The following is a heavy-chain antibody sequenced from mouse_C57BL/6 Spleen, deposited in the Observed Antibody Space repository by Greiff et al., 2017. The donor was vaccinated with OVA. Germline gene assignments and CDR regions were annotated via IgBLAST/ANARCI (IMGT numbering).Heavy chain of an antibody. CDR3: VRQGYGSSYGYFDV. CDR1: GFSFNTYA. V-gene: IGHV10-1*01. Sequence: EVKLVESGGGLVQPKGSLKLSCAASGFSFNTYAMNWVRQAPGKGMEWVARIRSKSNNYATNYADSVKDRFTISRDDSENMLYLQVNNLKTEDTAMYSCVRQGYGSSYGYFDVWGTGTTVTVSS. J-gene: IGHJ1*03. D-gene: IGHD1-1*01. CDR2: IRSKSNNYAT.